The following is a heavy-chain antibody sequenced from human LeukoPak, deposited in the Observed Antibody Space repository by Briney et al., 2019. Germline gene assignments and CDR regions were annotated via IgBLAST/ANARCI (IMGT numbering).Heavy chain of an antibody. CDR2: ISGSGGST. Sequence: GGSLRLSCAASGFTFSSYAMSWVRQAPGKGLEWVSAISGSGGSTYYADSVKGRFTISRDNSKNTLYLQMNSLRVEDTAAYYCTNGYYGGYFDYWGQGTLVTVSS. J-gene: IGHJ4*02. V-gene: IGHV3-23*01. D-gene: IGHD2/OR15-2a*01. CDR1: GFTFSSYA. CDR3: TNGYYGGYFDY.